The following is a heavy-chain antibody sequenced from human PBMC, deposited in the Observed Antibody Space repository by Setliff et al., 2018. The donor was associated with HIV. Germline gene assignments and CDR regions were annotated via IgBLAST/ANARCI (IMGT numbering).Heavy chain of an antibody. J-gene: IGHJ6*04. CDR2: IYTNGST. CDR1: GGSISSGSYY. CDR3: ARDPGSSYYNYKYLDI. V-gene: IGHV4-61*09. D-gene: IGHD3-3*01. Sequence: PSETLSLTCTVSGGSISSGSYYWSWIRQPAGKGLEWIGHIYTNGSTSYSPSLKSRVTISVDTSKNQFSLRLSSVTAADTAVYYCARDPGSSYYNYKYLDIWGKGTTVTVSS.